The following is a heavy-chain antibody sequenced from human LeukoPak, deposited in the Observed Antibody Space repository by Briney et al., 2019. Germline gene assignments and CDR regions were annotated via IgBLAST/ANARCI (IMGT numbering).Heavy chain of an antibody. D-gene: IGHD2-2*01. V-gene: IGHV4-59*01. CDR2: ISYSGST. CDR1: GGSISSYY. CDR3: ASGGYCGSTSCYPNWFDP. J-gene: IGHJ5*02. Sequence: SETLSLTCTVSGGSISSYYWSWIRQPPGKGLEWIGYISYSGSTNYNPSLKSRVTISVDTSKNQFSLKLSSVTAADTAVYYCASGGYCGSTSCYPNWFDPWGQGTLVTVSS.